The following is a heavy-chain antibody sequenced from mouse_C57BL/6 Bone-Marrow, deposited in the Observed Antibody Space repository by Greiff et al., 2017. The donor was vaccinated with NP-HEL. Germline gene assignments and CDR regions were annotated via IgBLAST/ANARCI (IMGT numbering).Heavy chain of an antibody. J-gene: IGHJ2*01. CDR1: GYTFTSYW. CDR2: INPSSGYT. CDR3: ARRAVYYDYDNYFDY. Sequence: QVHVKQSGAELAKPGASVKLSCKASGYTFTSYWMHWVKQRPGQGLEWIGYINPSSGYTKYNQKFKDKATLTADKSSSTAYMQLSSLTYEDSAVYYCARRAVYYDYDNYFDYWGQGTTLTVSS. V-gene: IGHV1-7*01. D-gene: IGHD2-4*01.